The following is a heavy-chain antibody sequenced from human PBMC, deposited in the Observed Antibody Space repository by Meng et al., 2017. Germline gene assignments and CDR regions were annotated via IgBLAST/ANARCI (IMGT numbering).Heavy chain of an antibody. J-gene: IGHJ4*02. V-gene: IGHV4-34*01. D-gene: IGHD1-1*01. CDR2: INHSGST. CDR1: GVSFSGCY. CDR3: AGAQTGTREIDY. Sequence: QVRPLQGGQGRFKPSEPRTLTGAVYGVSFSGCYWSWIRQPPGKGLEWIGEINHSGSTNYNPSLKSRVTISVDTSKNQFSLKLSSVTAADTAVYYCAGAQTGTREIDYWGQGTLVTVSS.